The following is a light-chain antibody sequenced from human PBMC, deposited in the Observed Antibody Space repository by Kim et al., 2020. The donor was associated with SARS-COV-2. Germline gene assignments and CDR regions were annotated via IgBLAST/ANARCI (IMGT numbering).Light chain of an antibody. V-gene: IGLV2-14*03. CDR2: DVS. CDR3: SSYTSSSTWV. Sequence: QSITISCTGTSSHVGGYNYVSWYQQHPGKAPKLMIYDVSNRPSGVSNRFSGSKSGNTASLTISGLQAEDEADYYCSSYTSSSTWVFGGGTQLTVL. CDR1: SSHVGGYNY. J-gene: IGLJ3*02.